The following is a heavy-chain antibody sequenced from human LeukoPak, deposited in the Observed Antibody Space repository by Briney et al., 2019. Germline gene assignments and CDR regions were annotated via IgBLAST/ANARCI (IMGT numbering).Heavy chain of an antibody. D-gene: IGHD5-18*01. CDR2: INHSGST. CDR3: ARESRLWIQLWLTGWYFDL. J-gene: IGHJ2*01. V-gene: IGHV4-34*01. CDR1: GGSFSGYY. Sequence: SETLSLTCAVYGGSFSGYYWSRIRQPPGKGLEWIGEINHSGSTNYNPSLKSRVTISVDTSKNQFSLKLSSVTAADTAVYYCARESRLWIQLWLTGWYFDLWGRGTLVTVSS.